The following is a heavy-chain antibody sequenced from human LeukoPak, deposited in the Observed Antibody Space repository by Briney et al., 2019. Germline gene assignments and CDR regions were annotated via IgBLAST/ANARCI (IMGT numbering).Heavy chain of an antibody. D-gene: IGHD3-22*01. Sequence: GGSLRLSCAASGFTFSSYSMNWVRQAPGRGLEWVSSISSSSSYIYYADSVKGRFTISRDNAKNSLYLQMNSLRAEDTAVYYCARDADTYYYDSSGYYVGNWFDPWGQGTLVTVSS. CDR3: ARDADTYYYDSSGYYVGNWFDP. V-gene: IGHV3-21*01. CDR2: ISSSSSYI. CDR1: GFTFSSYS. J-gene: IGHJ5*02.